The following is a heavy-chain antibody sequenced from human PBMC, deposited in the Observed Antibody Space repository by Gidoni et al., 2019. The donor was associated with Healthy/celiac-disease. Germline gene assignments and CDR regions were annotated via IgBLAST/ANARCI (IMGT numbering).Heavy chain of an antibody. V-gene: IGHV3-33*01. D-gene: IGHD1-7*01. J-gene: IGHJ5*02. CDR1: GFTFSSDG. CDR3: ARESLGYNWNSGLDP. Sequence: QVQLVESGGGVVQPGRSLRLSCSASGFTFSSDGMHWVRQAPGKGLERVAVIWYDGSNKYYADYVKGRFTTSRDNSKNTLYLQMNSLRAEDTAVYYCARESLGYNWNSGLDPWGQGTLVTVSS. CDR2: IWYDGSNK.